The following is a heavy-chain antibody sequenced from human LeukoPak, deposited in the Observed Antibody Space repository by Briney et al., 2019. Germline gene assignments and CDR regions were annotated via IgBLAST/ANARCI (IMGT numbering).Heavy chain of an antibody. Sequence: SETLSLTCTVSGGSISSYYWSWIRQPPGKGREWVGYIYYIGSTNYNPSLKSRVTISVDTSKNQFSLKLGSVTAADTAVYYCARVLSDSSSWYVVYWGQGTLVTVSS. CDR3: ARVLSDSSSWYVVY. CDR1: GGSISSYY. J-gene: IGHJ4*01. CDR2: IYYIGST. D-gene: IGHD6-13*01. V-gene: IGHV4-59*01.